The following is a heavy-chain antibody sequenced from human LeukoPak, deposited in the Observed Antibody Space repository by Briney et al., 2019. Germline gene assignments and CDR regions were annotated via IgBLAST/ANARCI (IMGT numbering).Heavy chain of an antibody. J-gene: IGHJ3*02. CDR1: GYSFTTYW. CDR3: ARHQYSGTFYNAFDI. D-gene: IGHD1-26*01. Sequence: GESLKISCKGSGYSFTTYWIGWVRQVPGKGLEWMGMIYPGDPDIRYSPSFQGQVIISADKSINTAYLQWSSPKASDSAKYYCARHQYSGTFYNAFDIWGQGTMVTVSS. CDR2: IYPGDPDI. V-gene: IGHV5-51*01.